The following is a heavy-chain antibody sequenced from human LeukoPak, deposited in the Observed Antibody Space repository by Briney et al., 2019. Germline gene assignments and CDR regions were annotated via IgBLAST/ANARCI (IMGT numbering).Heavy chain of an antibody. CDR2: ISSSSTI. CDR3: ARDHCSGGSCYGNLKHYGMDV. V-gene: IGHV3-48*01. Sequence: PGGSLRLSCAASGFTFSSYSMNWVRQAPGKGLEWVSYISSSSTIYYADSVKGRFTISRDNAKNSLYLQMNSLRAEDTAVYYCARDHCSGGSCYGNLKHYGMDVWGQGTTVTVSS. CDR1: GFTFSSYS. J-gene: IGHJ6*02. D-gene: IGHD2-15*01.